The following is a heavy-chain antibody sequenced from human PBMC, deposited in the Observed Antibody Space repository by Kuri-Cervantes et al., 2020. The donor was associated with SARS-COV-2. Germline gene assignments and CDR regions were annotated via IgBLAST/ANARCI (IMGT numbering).Heavy chain of an antibody. V-gene: IGHV3-20*04. J-gene: IGHJ2*01. CDR3: ARDPSPYVSCYFDL. CDR2: INWNSGSI. D-gene: IGHD3-16*01. Sequence: GESLKISCVASGFAFEDYGMGWVCQVPGKGLEWVSGINWNSGSIGYVDSVKGRFTISRDNSETTLDLQMNSLRPEDTAVYYCARDPSPYVSCYFDLWGRGTLVTVSS. CDR1: GFAFEDYG.